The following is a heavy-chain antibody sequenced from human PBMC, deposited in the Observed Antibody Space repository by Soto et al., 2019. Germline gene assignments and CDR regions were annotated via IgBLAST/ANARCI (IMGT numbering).Heavy chain of an antibody. CDR3: ARDLERSITIFGVVPDYWYFDL. J-gene: IGHJ2*01. D-gene: IGHD3-3*01. V-gene: IGHV1-69*06. Sequence: QVQLVQSGAEVKKPGSSVKVSCKASGGTFSSYAISWVRQAPGQGLEWMGGIIPIFGTANYAQKFQGRVTITADKSTSKAYLRLSSLRSEDTAVYYCARDLERSITIFGVVPDYWYFDLWGRGTLVTVSS. CDR2: IIPIFGTA. CDR1: GGTFSSYA.